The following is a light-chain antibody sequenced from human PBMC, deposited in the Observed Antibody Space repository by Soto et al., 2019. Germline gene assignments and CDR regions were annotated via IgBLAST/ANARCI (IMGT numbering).Light chain of an antibody. V-gene: IGKV3-15*01. CDR3: QQYYNWPRT. Sequence: VMTHAPATLSLSPGEIATLSFRASQSVSSKLVWYQQKPGQAPRFLIYGASTRATGIPDRFSGSGSGTEFTLSISSLQSEDFAVYYCQQYYNWPRTFGQGTKVDIK. J-gene: IGKJ1*01. CDR1: QSVSSK. CDR2: GAS.